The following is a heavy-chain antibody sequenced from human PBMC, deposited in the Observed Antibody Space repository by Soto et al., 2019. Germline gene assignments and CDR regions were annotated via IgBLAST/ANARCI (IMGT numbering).Heavy chain of an antibody. V-gene: IGHV3-23*01. CDR1: GFTFGSYA. Sequence: GESLKISCAASGFTFGSYAMSWVRQAPGKGLEWVSVITGSGSTNYADSVKGRFTISRDNSKNTLHLQLSSLRAEDTAVYYCAKQRSRKVNGGNPHDAFENCGQGTLVTVSS. D-gene: IGHD4-17*01. J-gene: IGHJ3*02. CDR2: ITGSGST. CDR3: AKQRSRKVNGGNPHDAFEN.